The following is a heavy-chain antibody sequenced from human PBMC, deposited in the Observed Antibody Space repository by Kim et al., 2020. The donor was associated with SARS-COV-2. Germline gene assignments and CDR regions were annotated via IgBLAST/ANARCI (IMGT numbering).Heavy chain of an antibody. V-gene: IGHV6-1*01. Sequence: SQTLSLTCAISGDSVSSSSAAWNWFRQSPSRGLEWLGRTYYRSKWYNNYAVSVKSRITVNPDSSKNQFALLLNSVTPEDTAVYYCVRDGGDSYGFFDYWGQGTLVTVSS. CDR1: GDSVSSSSAA. CDR2: TYYRSKWYN. D-gene: IGHD5-18*01. J-gene: IGHJ4*02. CDR3: VRDGGDSYGFFDY.